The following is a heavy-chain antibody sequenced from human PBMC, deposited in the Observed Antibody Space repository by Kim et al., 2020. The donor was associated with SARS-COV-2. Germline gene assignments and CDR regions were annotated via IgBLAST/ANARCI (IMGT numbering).Heavy chain of an antibody. D-gene: IGHD1-26*01. CDR3: ATSGAGR. Sequence: GGSLRLSCAASGFTFSLADMGWVHQVPEKGLEWVGRIQSKTRRGTIDYAAPVKDRFTISRDDSKDTLYLQMKSLKTDDTAVYYCATSGAGRWGQGTLVTVSS. V-gene: IGHV3-15*01. J-gene: IGHJ4*02. CDR1: GFTFSLAD. CDR2: IQSKTRRGTI.